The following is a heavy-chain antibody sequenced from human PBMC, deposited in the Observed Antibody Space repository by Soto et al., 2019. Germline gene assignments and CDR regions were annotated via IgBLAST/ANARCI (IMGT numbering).Heavy chain of an antibody. D-gene: IGHD1-26*01. CDR1: GGSISSYY. V-gene: IGHV4-59*01. CDR2: IYYSGST. CDR3: ARVGYSGSYFAFEI. Sequence: LMQLRKTLSLTCTVSGGSISSYYWSWIRQPPGKGLEWIGYIYYSGSTNYNPSLKSRVTISVDTSKNQFSLKLSSVTAADTAVYYCARVGYSGSYFAFEIWGQGTMVTVSS. J-gene: IGHJ3*02.